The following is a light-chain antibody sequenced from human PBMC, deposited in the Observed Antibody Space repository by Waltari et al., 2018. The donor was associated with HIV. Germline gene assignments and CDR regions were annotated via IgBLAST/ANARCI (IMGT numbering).Light chain of an antibody. J-gene: IGLJ3*02. Sequence: QTVVTQETSISVSPGGTVTLTCGLSSGSVSSRYYPSWYQKTPGLPPRILSYDTNTRSSGVPDRFSGSILGNKAALTITGAQSDDESEYYCLLYVGTGIWVFGGGTKLTVL. CDR1: SGSVSSRYY. V-gene: IGLV8-61*01. CDR3: LLYVGTGIWV. CDR2: DTN.